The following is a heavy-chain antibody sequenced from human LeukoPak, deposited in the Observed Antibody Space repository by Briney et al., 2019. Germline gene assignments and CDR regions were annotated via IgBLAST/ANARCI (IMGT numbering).Heavy chain of an antibody. CDR2: ISSSGSTI. D-gene: IGHD3-9*01. J-gene: IGHJ4*02. CDR1: GFTFSSYE. Sequence: PGGSLRHSCAASGFTFSSYEMNWVRQAPGKGLEWVSYISSSGSTIYYADSVKGRFAISRDNAKNSLYLQMNSLRAEDTAVYYCARVGYDILTGYYQYFDYWGQGTLVTVSS. V-gene: IGHV3-48*03. CDR3: ARVGYDILTGYYQYFDY.